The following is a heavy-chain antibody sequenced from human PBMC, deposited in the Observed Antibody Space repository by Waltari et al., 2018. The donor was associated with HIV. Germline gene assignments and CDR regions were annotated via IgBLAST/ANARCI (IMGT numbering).Heavy chain of an antibody. J-gene: IGHJ4*02. CDR2: ISTSSSTI. V-gene: IGHV3-48*01. CDR3: ARSAGDYDYLRGNFRAFDY. Sequence: EVQLVQSGGGLVQPGGSLRLSCAASGFTFSFRGLKWVRQTPGKGLEWISYISTSSSTIYYADSVKGRFTISRDNAKNSLYLQMNSLRAEDTAVYYCARSAGDYDYLRGNFRAFDYWGQGTLVTVSS. D-gene: IGHD3-16*01. CDR1: GFTFSFRG.